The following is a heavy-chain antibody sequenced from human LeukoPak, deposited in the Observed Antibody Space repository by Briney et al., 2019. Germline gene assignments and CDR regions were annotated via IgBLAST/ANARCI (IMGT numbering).Heavy chain of an antibody. D-gene: IGHD2-2*02. CDR3: ARAIAQYSYCSSADCYTGLFDP. CDR2: ISYDGSNK. V-gene: IGHV3-30*04. Sequence: PGGSLRLSCAASGFTFYNYAIHWVRQAPGKGLEWVALISYDGSNKYYADSVKGRFTISRDNSKNTLYLQMNSLRAEDTAVYYCARAIAQYSYCSSADCYTGLFDPWGQGTLVTVSS. CDR1: GFTFYNYA. J-gene: IGHJ5*02.